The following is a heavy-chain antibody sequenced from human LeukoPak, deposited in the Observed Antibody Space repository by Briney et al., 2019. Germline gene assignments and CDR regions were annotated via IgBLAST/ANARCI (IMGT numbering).Heavy chain of an antibody. J-gene: IGHJ5*02. CDR2: INTYNGNT. CDR3: ARNSPRDIAGRQFLPGVLALLSQCDNCFDP. CDR1: GYTFTNYG. Sequence: ASVKVSCKASGYTFTNYGISWVRQAPGQGLKWMGWINTYNGNTNYAQKFQGRVTMTTDTSTSTAYMELRSLRSDDTAVYYCARNSPRDIAGRQFLPGVLALLSQCDNCFDPWGQGTLVSVSS. V-gene: IGHV1-18*04. D-gene: IGHD3-3*02.